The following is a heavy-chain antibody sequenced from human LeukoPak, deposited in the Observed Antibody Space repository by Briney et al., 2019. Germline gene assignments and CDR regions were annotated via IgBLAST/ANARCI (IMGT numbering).Heavy chain of an antibody. CDR1: GFTFSSYW. CDR2: INSDGSST. CDR3: YGSGSYYDYYYYMDV. J-gene: IGHJ6*03. Sequence: GGSLRLSCAPSGFTFSSYWMHWVRQAPGKGLVWVSRINSDGSSTSYADSVKGRFTISRDNAKNTLYLQMNSLRAEDTAVYYCYGSGSYYDYYYYMDVWGKGTTVTVSS. D-gene: IGHD3-10*01. V-gene: IGHV3-74*01.